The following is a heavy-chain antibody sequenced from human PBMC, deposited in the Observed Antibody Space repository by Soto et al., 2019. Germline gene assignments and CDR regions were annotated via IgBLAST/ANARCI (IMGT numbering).Heavy chain of an antibody. V-gene: IGHV3-33*01. J-gene: IGHJ4*02. D-gene: IGHD3-10*01. Sequence: PGGSLRLSCAASGFTFSSYGMHWVRQAPGKGLEWVAVIWYDGSNKYYADSVKGRFTISRDNSKNTPYLQMNSLRAEDTAVYYCARPRGVRGVITATFDYWGQGTLVTVSS. CDR3: ARPRGVRGVITATFDY. CDR2: IWYDGSNK. CDR1: GFTFSSYG.